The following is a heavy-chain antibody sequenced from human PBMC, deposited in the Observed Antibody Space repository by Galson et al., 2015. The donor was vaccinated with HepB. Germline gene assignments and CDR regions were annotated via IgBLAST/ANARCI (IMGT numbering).Heavy chain of an antibody. CDR1: NGPVSNYY. D-gene: IGHD6-19*01. CDR3: ARSFSSGWSDLLNY. V-gene: IGHV4-4*07. J-gene: IGHJ4*02. CDR2: ISASGGT. Sequence: LSLTCTVSNGPVSNYYWSWIRQPAGKGLEWIGRISASGGTNYNPSLKSRVTMSLDTSKSQFSLKVSSVTAADTAVYYCARSFSSGWSDLLNYWGQGTLVTVSS.